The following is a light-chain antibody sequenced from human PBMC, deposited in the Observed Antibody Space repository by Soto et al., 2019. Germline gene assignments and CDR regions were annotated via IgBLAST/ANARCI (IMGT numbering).Light chain of an antibody. Sequence: SVLTQPASVSGSPGQSITISCTGTSSDVGGYHYVSWYQQHPGKAPKLMIYEVSNRPSGVSNRFSGSKSGNTASLTISGLQAEDEADYYCSSYTSSSTLVVFGGGTKLTVL. J-gene: IGLJ2*01. CDR3: SSYTSSSTLVV. CDR2: EVS. CDR1: SSDVGGYHY. V-gene: IGLV2-14*01.